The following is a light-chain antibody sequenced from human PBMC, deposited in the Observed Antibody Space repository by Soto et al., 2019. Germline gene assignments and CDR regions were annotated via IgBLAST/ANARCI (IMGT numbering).Light chain of an antibody. V-gene: IGKV1-5*03. J-gene: IGKJ4*02. CDR1: QTISSW. CDR2: KAS. CDR3: QHYNSYSEA. Sequence: DIQITQAPSTLSGSVGYRVTITCRASQTISSWLAWYQQKPVKAPKLLIYKASTLKSGVPSRFSGSGSAPEFTLTLSSLQPDDFATYYGQHYNSYSEAFTEGTKV.